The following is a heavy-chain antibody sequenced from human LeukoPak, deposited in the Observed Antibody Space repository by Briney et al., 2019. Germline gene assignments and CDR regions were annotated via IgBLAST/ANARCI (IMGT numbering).Heavy chain of an antibody. V-gene: IGHV4-61*01. CDR1: GASVSSGSNY. J-gene: IGHJ6*04. CDR2: IYKSGST. CDR3: ARDPYYYGSGYGMDV. Sequence: SETLSLTCTVSGASVSSGSNYWSWIRQPPGKGLEWIGYIYKSGSTGYNPSLKSRVTISVDTSKKQISLKLSSVTAADTAVYYCARDPYYYGSGYGMDVWGKGTTVTVSS. D-gene: IGHD3-10*01.